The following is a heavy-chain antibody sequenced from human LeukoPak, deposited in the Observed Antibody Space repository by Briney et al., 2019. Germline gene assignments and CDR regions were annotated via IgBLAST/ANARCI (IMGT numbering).Heavy chain of an antibody. CDR2: ISYDGSNK. CDR3: AKDSGFVDTAMDNNWFDP. CDR1: GFTFSSYA. Sequence: GRSLRLSCAASGFTFSSYAMHWVRQAPGKGLKWVAVISYDGSNKYYADSVKGRFTISRDNSKNTLYLQMNSLRAEDTAVYYCAKDSGFVDTAMDNNWFDPWGQGTLVTVSS. J-gene: IGHJ5*02. V-gene: IGHV3-30-3*01. D-gene: IGHD5-18*01.